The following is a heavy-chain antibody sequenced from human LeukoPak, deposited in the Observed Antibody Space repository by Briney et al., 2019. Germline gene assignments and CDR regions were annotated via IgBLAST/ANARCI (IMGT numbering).Heavy chain of an antibody. Sequence: TSETLSLTCAVYGGSFSGYYWTWIRQPPGKGLEWIGEVNHSGSTNYNPSLKSRVTISVDTSKNQFSLKLSSVTAADTAVYYCAILDCGGDCFPLWGQGTLATVSS. V-gene: IGHV4-34*01. D-gene: IGHD2-21*02. CDR1: GGSFSGYY. J-gene: IGHJ4*02. CDR3: AILDCGGDCFPL. CDR2: VNHSGST.